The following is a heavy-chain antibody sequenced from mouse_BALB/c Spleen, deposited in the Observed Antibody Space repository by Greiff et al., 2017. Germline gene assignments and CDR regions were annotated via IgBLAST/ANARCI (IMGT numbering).Heavy chain of an antibody. CDR1: GYTFTSYY. Sequence: VQLQQSGPELVKPGASVKMSCKASGYTFTSYYIHWVKQRPGQGLEWIGWIYPGDGSTKYNEKFKGKTTLTADKSSSTAYMLLSSLTSEDSAIYFCARGYGNYESWVDYWGQGTSVTVSS. D-gene: IGHD2-10*02. J-gene: IGHJ4*01. CDR2: IYPGDGST. CDR3: ARGYGNYESWVDY. V-gene: IGHV1S56*01.